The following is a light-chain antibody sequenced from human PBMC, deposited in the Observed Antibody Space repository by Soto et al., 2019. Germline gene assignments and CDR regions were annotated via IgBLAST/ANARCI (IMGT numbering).Light chain of an antibody. CDR3: KQRSSWPIT. CDR1: QNIDSY. J-gene: IGKJ5*01. CDR2: DAS. Sequence: EIVLTQSPATLSLSPGERATLSCRASQNIDSYLAWYQQKPGQAPRLLIHDASDTATGIPARFSGSGSGTDFTLTIWSLEPEDFAVYYCKQRSSWPITCGQGTRLESK. V-gene: IGKV3-11*01.